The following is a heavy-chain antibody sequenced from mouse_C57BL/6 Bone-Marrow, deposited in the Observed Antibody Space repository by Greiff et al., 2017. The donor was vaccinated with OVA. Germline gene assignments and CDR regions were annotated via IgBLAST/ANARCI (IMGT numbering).Heavy chain of an antibody. CDR1: GFTFSSYA. D-gene: IGHD4-1*01. J-gene: IGHJ4*01. CDR3: ARGWVYAMDY. CDR2: ISDGGSYT. Sequence: EVHLVESGGGLVKPGGSLKLSCAASGFTFSSYAMSWVRQTPEKRLEWVATISDGGSYTYYPDNVKGRFTISRDNAKNNLYLQMSHLKSEDTAMYYCARGWVYAMDYWGQGTSVTVSS. V-gene: IGHV5-4*01.